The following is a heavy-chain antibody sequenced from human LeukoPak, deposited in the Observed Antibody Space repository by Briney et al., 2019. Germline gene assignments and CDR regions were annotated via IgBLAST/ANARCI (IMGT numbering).Heavy chain of an antibody. CDR3: ARASWAYSPFDS. J-gene: IGHJ4*02. Sequence: SETLSLTCTISGGSISNYYWSWIRQPPGKGLEWIGYIYYTGGTNYNPSLKSRATISEDTSKNQFSLKLSSVTAADTAVYYCARASWAYSPFDSWGQGTLVTVSS. V-gene: IGHV4-59*01. CDR2: IYYTGGT. CDR1: GGSISNYY. D-gene: IGHD2-21*01.